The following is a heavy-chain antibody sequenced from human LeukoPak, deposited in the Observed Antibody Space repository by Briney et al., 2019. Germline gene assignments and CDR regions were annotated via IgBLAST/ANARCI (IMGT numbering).Heavy chain of an antibody. D-gene: IGHD3-10*01. Sequence: GGSLRLSCAASGFTFSSYSMNWVRQAPGKGLEWVSSISSSSRYIYYADSVKGRFTISRDNAKNSLYLQMNSLRAEDTAVYYCARAGGWFGDYAFDIWGQGTMVTVSS. J-gene: IGHJ3*02. CDR1: GFTFSSYS. CDR3: ARAGGWFGDYAFDI. V-gene: IGHV3-21*01. CDR2: ISSSSRYI.